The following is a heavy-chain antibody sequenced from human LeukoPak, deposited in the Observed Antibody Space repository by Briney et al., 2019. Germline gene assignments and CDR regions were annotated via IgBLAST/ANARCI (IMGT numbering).Heavy chain of an antibody. Sequence: SETLSLTCTVSGGSISSYYWSWIRQPPGKGLEWIGYIYHSGSTNYNPSLKSRVTISVDTSKNQFSLKLSSVTAADTAVYYCARGRDGYNYLYWGQGTLVTVSS. CDR2: IYHSGST. V-gene: IGHV4-59*12. J-gene: IGHJ4*02. CDR3: ARGRDGYNYLY. CDR1: GGSISSYY. D-gene: IGHD5-24*01.